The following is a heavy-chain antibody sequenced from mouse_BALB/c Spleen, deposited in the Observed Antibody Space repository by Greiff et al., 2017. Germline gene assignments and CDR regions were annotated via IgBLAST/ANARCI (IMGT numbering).Heavy chain of an antibody. CDR3: AREGNTVRRYFDV. Sequence: EVQVVESGGGLVKPGGSLKLSCAASGFTFSSYAMSWVRQSPEKRLEWVAEISSGGSYTYYPDTVTGRFTISRDNAKNTLYLEMSSLRSEDTAMYYCAREGNTVRRYFDVWGAGTTVTVSS. V-gene: IGHV5-9-4*01. D-gene: IGHD1-1*01. J-gene: IGHJ1*01. CDR1: GFTFSSYA. CDR2: ISSGGSYT.